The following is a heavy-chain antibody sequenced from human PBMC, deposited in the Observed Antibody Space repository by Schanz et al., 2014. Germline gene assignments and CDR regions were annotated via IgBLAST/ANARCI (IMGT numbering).Heavy chain of an antibody. CDR3: ASDYNYFETEAP. D-gene: IGHD3-16*01. V-gene: IGHV3-30-3*01. J-gene: IGHJ5*02. Sequence: QVQLVESGGGVVQPGGSLRLSCAASGFTFSTYYMNWLRQSPGKGLEWVAVLSSDESRKFYADSVKGRFTISRDNANNSLFLRMNSLRAEDTAVYYCASDYNYFETEAPWGQGTLVTVSS. CDR1: GFTFSTYY. CDR2: LSSDESRK.